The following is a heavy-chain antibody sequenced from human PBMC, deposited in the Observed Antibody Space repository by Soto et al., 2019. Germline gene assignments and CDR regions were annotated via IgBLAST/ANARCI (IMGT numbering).Heavy chain of an antibody. V-gene: IGHV4-31*03. CDR2: IYYSGST. D-gene: IGHD2-15*01. J-gene: IGHJ6*03. CDR1: GGSISSGGYY. CDR3: ARESGYCSGGSCYGDDPYYYYMDV. Sequence: SETLSLTCTVSGGSISSGGYYWSWIRQHPGKGLEWIGYIYYSGSTYYNPSLKSRVTISVDTSKNQFSLKLSSVTAADTAVYYCARESGYCSGGSCYGDDPYYYYMDVWGKGTTVTVSS.